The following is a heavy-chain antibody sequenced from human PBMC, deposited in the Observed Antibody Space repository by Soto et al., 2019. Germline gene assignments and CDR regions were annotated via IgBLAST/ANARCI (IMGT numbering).Heavy chain of an antibody. CDR2: IYYSGST. J-gene: IGHJ6*02. V-gene: IGHV4-31*03. CDR3: ARVFGFGGMDV. CDR1: GGPISSGGYY. Sequence: SSETLSLTCTVSGGPISSGGYYWSWIRQHPGKGLEWIGYIYYSGSTYYNPSLKSRVTISVDTSKNQFSLKLSSVTAADTAVYYCARVFGFGGMDVWGQGTTVTVSS. D-gene: IGHD3-10*01.